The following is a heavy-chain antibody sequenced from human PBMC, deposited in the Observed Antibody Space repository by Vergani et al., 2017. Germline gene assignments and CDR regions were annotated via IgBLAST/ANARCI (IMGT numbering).Heavy chain of an antibody. D-gene: IGHD3-9*01. CDR1: GFSLTTGGEG. CDR3: ARIRILTGYFDY. V-gene: IGHV2-5*01. Sequence: QITLRESGPTLVKPTQTLTLTCTFSGFSLTTGGEGVGWIRQPPGRALEWLAFVYWNDDERYSPSLKSRVTITKDTSKNEVILTMATMDPVDTATYYCARIRILTGYFDYWGQGTLVTVSS. CDR2: VYWNDDE. J-gene: IGHJ4*02.